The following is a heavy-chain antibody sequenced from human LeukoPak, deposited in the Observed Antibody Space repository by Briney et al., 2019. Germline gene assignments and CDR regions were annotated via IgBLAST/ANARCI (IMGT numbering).Heavy chain of an antibody. D-gene: IGHD1-26*01. CDR2: ISGSGGST. CDR3: AKGDVRRSGSLSSYYYYGMDV. Sequence: PGGSLRLSCAASGFTFSSYAMSWVRQAPGKGLEWVSAISGSGGSTYYADSVKGRFTISRDNSKNTLYLQMNSLRAEDTAVYYCAKGDVRRSGSLSSYYYYGMDVWGQGTTVTVSS. V-gene: IGHV3-23*01. J-gene: IGHJ6*02. CDR1: GFTFSSYA.